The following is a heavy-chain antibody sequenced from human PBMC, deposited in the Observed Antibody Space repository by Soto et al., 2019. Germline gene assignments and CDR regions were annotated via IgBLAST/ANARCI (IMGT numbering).Heavy chain of an antibody. V-gene: IGHV1-8*01. CDR1: RYTFTSYD. D-gene: IGHD3-10*01. Sequence: AASVKVSCKASRYTFTSYDINWVRQATGQGLEWMGWMNPNSGNTGYAQKFQGRVTMTRNTSISTAYMELSSLRSEDTAVYYCATEPSTMVRGVIQYFQRWGQGTLVTVSS. CDR3: ATEPSTMVRGVIQYFQR. J-gene: IGHJ1*01. CDR2: MNPNSGNT.